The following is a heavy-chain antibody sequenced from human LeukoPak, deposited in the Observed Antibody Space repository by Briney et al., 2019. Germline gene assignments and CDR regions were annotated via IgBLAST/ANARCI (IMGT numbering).Heavy chain of an antibody. D-gene: IGHD6-13*01. V-gene: IGHV1-69*05. J-gene: IGHJ5*02. CDR2: IIPIFGTA. CDR3: ARGVDSSSHRNWFDP. Sequence: SVKVSCKASGGTFSSYAISWVRQAPGQGLEWLGGIIPIFGTANYAQKFQGRVTITTDESTSTAYMELSSLRSEDTAVYYCARGVDSSSHRNWFDPWGQGTLVTVSS. CDR1: GGTFSSYA.